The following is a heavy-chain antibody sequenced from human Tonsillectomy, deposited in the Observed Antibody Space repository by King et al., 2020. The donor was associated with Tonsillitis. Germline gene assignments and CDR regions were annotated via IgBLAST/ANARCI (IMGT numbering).Heavy chain of an antibody. J-gene: IGHJ5*02. CDR2: IYSSGST. Sequence: VQLQESGPGLVKPSQTLSLTCTVSGDSINSLGSYWNWIRQLPGKGLEWIGYIYSSGSTYYNPSLKSRLTISVDTSKNQFSLKLSSVTAADTAVYYCACGFFLHCSGTSCPFDPWGQGTPVTVSS. CDR1: GDSINSLGSY. D-gene: IGHD2-2*01. V-gene: IGHV4-31*03. CDR3: ACGFFLHCSGTSCPFDP.